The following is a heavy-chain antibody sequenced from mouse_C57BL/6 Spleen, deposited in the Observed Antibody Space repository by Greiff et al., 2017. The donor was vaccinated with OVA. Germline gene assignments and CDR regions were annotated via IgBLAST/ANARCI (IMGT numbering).Heavy chain of an antibody. CDR3: ARRYYGSSYGYVDV. V-gene: IGHV5-2*01. J-gene: IGHJ1*03. CDR1: EYDFPSHD. D-gene: IGHD1-1*01. CDR2: INSDGGST. Sequence: EVQGVESGGGLVQPGESLKLSCESNEYDFPSHDMSWVRKTPAKRLELVAAINSDGGSTYYPDTMERRFIISRDNTKKTLYLQMSSLRAEDTALYYCARRYYGSSYGYVDVWGTGTTVTVSA.